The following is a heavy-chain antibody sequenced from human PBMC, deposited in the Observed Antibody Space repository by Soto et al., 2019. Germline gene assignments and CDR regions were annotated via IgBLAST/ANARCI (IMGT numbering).Heavy chain of an antibody. CDR3: ARVAVVTRGIDY. D-gene: IGHD6-19*01. Sequence: EVQLVESGGGLVQPGGSLRLSCVASGFTFSGSWMHWVRQAPGKGLVWVSRVNEWGTDSNYADSVKGRFTISRDNATNTVYLQMNGLRAEDTAVYYCARVAVVTRGIDYWGQGTLVTVSS. CDR2: VNEWGTDS. V-gene: IGHV3-74*01. CDR1: GFTFSGSW. J-gene: IGHJ4*02.